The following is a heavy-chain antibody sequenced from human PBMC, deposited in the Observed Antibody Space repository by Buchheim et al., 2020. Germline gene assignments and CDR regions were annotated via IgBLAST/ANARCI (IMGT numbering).Heavy chain of an antibody. J-gene: IGHJ4*02. CDR1: GFSFSTYA. Sequence: EVQLLESGGGLVEPGGSLRLSCAASGFSFSTYAMSWVRQAPGKGLEWVSTISGSGGSTYSADSIKGRFSISRDNSNNTLYLQMNSLRAEDTAVYYCARDSSGWHDWGQGTL. D-gene: IGHD6-19*01. CDR3: ARDSSGWHD. CDR2: ISGSGGST. V-gene: IGHV3-23*01.